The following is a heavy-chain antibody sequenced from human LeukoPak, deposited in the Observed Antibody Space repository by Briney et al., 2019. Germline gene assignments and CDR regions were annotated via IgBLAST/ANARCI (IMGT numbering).Heavy chain of an antibody. D-gene: IGHD5-18*01. J-gene: IGHJ4*02. CDR1: SYSISSGYY. Sequence: SETLSLTCAVSSYSISSGYYWGWVRQPPGQGLEWIRSISHSGSTYYNPSFKSRATISIDTSKNQFSLKLNSVTAADPAMYYCVRAVDSYYFDSWGQGTQVAVSS. CDR2: ISHSGST. V-gene: IGHV4-38-2*01. CDR3: VRAVDSYYFDS.